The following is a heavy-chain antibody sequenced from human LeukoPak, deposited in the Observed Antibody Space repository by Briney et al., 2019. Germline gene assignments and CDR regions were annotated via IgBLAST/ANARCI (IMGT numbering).Heavy chain of an antibody. CDR2: IYDSGST. D-gene: IGHD2-15*01. V-gene: IGHV4-30-4*02. Sequence: SETLSLTCTVSGASIRSGDYYWSWIRQPPGKGLEWIGYIYDSGSTYYNPSLKSRITISGDTSANRFSLKLSSVTATDTAVYYCARDCSGGSCYGAFDIWGQGTMVTVSS. CDR1: GASIRSGDYY. J-gene: IGHJ3*02. CDR3: ARDCSGGSCYGAFDI.